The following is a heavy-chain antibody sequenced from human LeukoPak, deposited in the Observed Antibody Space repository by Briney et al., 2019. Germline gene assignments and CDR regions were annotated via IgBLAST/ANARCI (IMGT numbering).Heavy chain of an antibody. CDR3: ANYLVFVTTIPCFDY. CDR2: ISGSGGNT. CDR1: GFTFSTYA. Sequence: PGGSLRLSCAASGFTFSTYAMTWVRQAPGKGLEWVSSISGSGGNTYYADSVKGRFTISRDSSKNTLYLQMNSLRAEDTAVYYCANYLVFVTTIPCFDYWGQGSLVTVSS. V-gene: IGHV3-23*01. D-gene: IGHD2-21*02. J-gene: IGHJ4*02.